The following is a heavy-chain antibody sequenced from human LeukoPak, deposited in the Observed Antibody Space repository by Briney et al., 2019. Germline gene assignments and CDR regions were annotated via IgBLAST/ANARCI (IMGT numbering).Heavy chain of an antibody. Sequence: SETLSLTCAVYGGSFSGYYWSWVRQPPGKGLEWIGEINHSGSTNYNPSLKSRVTISVDTSKNQFSLKLSSVTAADTAVYYCARSDYGDYEGQYYFDYWGQGTLVTVPS. V-gene: IGHV4-34*01. CDR1: GGSFSGYY. D-gene: IGHD4-17*01. CDR3: ARSDYGDYEGQYYFDY. J-gene: IGHJ4*02. CDR2: INHSGST.